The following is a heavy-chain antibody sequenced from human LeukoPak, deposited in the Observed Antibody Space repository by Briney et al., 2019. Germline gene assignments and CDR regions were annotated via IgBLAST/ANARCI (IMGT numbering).Heavy chain of an antibody. CDR1: GFTFSTYS. Sequence: QPGGSLRLSCAASGFTFSTYSMNWVRQAPGKGLEWVSYISSSSSTILYADSVKGRFTISRDNAKNSLYLQMNSLRAEDTAVYYCAKKGTGWGYWGQGTLVTVSS. J-gene: IGHJ4*02. V-gene: IGHV3-48*01. D-gene: IGHD6-19*01. CDR3: AKKGTGWGY. CDR2: ISSSSSTI.